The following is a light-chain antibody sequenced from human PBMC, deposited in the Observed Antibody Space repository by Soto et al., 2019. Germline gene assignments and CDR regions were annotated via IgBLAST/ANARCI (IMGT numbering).Light chain of an antibody. CDR3: QQSYSTPLT. CDR1: QNISNY. V-gene: IGKV1-39*01. J-gene: IGKJ4*01. CDR2: AAS. Sequence: DIQMTQSPSALSASVGERVTITCRATQNISNYLNWYQQKPGKAPQVLIYAASSLQSGVPSRFSGRGSGTDFTLTINSLQREDLATYYCQQSYSTPLTFGGGTKVDIK.